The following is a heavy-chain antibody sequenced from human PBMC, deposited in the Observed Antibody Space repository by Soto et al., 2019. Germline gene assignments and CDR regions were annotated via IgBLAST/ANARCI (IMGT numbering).Heavy chain of an antibody. CDR1: GGSGISGSYY. Sequence: SETLSLTSTVSGGSGISGSYYWSWIRQPPGKGLEWIGYIYNSGSTNYNPSLKSRVTISVDTSKNQISLKLNSVTAADTAVYYCARHRGNPFLLWFGESHPKTYYFDYWGQGTLVTVSS. CDR3: ARHRGNPFLLWFGESHPKTYYFDY. D-gene: IGHD3-10*01. J-gene: IGHJ4*02. V-gene: IGHV4-61*01. CDR2: IYNSGST.